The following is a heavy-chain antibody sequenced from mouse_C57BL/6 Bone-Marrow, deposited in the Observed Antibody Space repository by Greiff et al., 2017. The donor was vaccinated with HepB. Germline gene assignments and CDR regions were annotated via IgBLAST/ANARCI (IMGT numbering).Heavy chain of an antibody. CDR1: GYTFTNYW. CDR3: ARSYDSSFDY. J-gene: IGHJ2*01. CDR2: IYPGGGYT. D-gene: IGHD2-4*01. V-gene: IGHV1-63*01. Sequence: VKLVESGAELVRPGTSVKMSCKASGYTFTNYWIGWAKQRPGHGLEWIGDIYPGGGYTNYNEKFKGKATLTADKSSSTAYMQFSSLTSEDSAIYYCARSYDSSFDYWGQGTTLTVSS.